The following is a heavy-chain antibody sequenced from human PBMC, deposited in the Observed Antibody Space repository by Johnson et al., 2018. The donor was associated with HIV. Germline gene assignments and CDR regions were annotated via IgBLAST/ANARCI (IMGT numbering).Heavy chain of an antibody. CDR3: ALDRYCSSTSCRADNDAFDI. D-gene: IGHD2-2*01. CDR2: IKKDGSER. J-gene: IGHJ3*02. CDR1: GFTFSTYW. V-gene: IGHV3-7*03. Sequence: EVQLVESGGGLVQPGGSLRLSCAASGFTFSTYWMSWVRQAPGKGLEWVANIKKDGSERYSVDSVKGRCNISRANAKNSLYLKMNILRAEDTAVSYCALDRYCSSTSCRADNDAFDIWGQGTMVTVSS.